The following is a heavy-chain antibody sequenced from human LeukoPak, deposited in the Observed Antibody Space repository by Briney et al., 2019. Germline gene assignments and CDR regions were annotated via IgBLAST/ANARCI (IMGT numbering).Heavy chain of an antibody. CDR2: IWYDGSNK. V-gene: IGHV3-33*01. J-gene: IGHJ5*02. CDR1: GFTFSSYG. CDR3: ARDGVRYFDWFNWFDP. Sequence: GGSLRLSCAAPGFTFSSYGMHWVRQAPGKGLEWVAVIWYDGSNKYYADSVKGRFTISRDNSKNTLYLQMNSLRAEDTAVYYCARDGVRYFDWFNWFDPWGQGTLVTVSS. D-gene: IGHD3-9*01.